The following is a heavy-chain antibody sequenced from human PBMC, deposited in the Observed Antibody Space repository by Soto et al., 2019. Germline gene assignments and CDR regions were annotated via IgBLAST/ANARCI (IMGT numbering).Heavy chain of an antibody. Sequence: EAQLLESGGGLIRPGGSLRLSCAGSGLTFSSYGLTWVRQAQGKGLEWVSSISGDGTGTYYADSVKGRFTISRDNYKNMMYLQMNSLRAEDTAIYHCAKDPNGDYVGAFDDWGQGTLVTVSS. CDR3: AKDPNGDYVGAFDD. D-gene: IGHD2-21*02. CDR1: GLTFSSYG. J-gene: IGHJ4*02. V-gene: IGHV3-23*01. CDR2: ISGDGTGT.